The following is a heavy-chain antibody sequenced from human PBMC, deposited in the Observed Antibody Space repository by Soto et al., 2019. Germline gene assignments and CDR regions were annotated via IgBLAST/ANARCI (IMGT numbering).Heavy chain of an antibody. CDR2: INPSGGST. D-gene: IGHD6-19*01. CDR1: GYAFSRYY. Sequence: GASAKVCWKACGYAFSRYYMQWVRQAPGQGLEWMGIINPSGGSTNYAQKLQGRVTMTRDTSTSTVYMELSSLSSEDTAVYYCARASVSGRRFGYPGQGTLVTVSS. CDR3: ARASVSGRRFGY. V-gene: IGHV1-46*03. J-gene: IGHJ4*02.